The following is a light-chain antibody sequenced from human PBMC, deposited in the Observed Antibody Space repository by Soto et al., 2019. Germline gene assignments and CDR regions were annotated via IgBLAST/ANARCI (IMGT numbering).Light chain of an antibody. J-gene: IGKJ5*01. CDR2: DAS. CDR1: QSVSSNY. Sequence: EIVLTQSPGTLSLSPVERATLSCRASQSVSSNYLAWYQQKSGQPPRLLIYDASSRATGIPDRFSGSGSGTDFTLTISRLEPEDFAVYYCQQYGKSPFTFGQGTRLEIK. CDR3: QQYGKSPFT. V-gene: IGKV3-20*01.